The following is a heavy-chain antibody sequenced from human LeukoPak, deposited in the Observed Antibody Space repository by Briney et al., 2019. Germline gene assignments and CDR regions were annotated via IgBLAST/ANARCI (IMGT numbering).Heavy chain of an antibody. CDR1: GFTFSSYG. J-gene: IGHJ4*02. V-gene: IGHV3-30*18. CDR3: AKDGLGDSSGYYYSADLY. CDR2: ISYDGRNK. D-gene: IGHD3-22*01. Sequence: GGSLRLSCAASGFTFSSYGMHWVRQAPGKGLEWVAVISYDGRNKYYGDSVKGRFTISRDNSKNTLYLQMNSLRAEDTAVYYCAKDGLGDSSGYYYSADLYWGQGTLVTVSS.